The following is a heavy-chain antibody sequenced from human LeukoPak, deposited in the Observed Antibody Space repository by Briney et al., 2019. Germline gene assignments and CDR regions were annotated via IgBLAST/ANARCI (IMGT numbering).Heavy chain of an antibody. CDR2: IYHSGST. J-gene: IGHJ3*02. CDR3: ARAGYSFDAFDI. D-gene: IGHD5-18*01. V-gene: IGHV4-39*07. Sequence: SETLSLTCTVSGGSISSSSYYWGWIRQPPGKGLEWIGSIYHSGSTYYNPSLKSRVTISVDRSKNQFSLKLSSVTAADTAVYYCARAGYSFDAFDIWGQGTMVTVSS. CDR1: GGSISSSSYY.